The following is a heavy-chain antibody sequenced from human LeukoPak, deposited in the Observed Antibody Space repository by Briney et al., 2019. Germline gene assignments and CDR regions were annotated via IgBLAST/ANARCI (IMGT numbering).Heavy chain of an antibody. CDR3: ARADSSGSHFDY. CDR2: IYYSGST. CDR1: GGSISSSSYY. J-gene: IGHJ4*02. D-gene: IGHD3-22*01. Sequence: SETLSLTCTVSGGSISSSSYYWGWIRQPPGKGLEWIGSIYYSGSTYYNPSLKSQLTISVDTSKNQFSLKLSSVTAADTAVYYCARADSSGSHFDYWGQGTLVTVSS. V-gene: IGHV4-39*07.